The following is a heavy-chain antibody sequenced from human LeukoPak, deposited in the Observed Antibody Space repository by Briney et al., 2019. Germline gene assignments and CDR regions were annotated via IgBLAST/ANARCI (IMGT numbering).Heavy chain of an antibody. V-gene: IGHV4-4*02. Sequence: PSETLSLTCAVSGGSISSSNWWSWVRQPPGKGLEWIGEIYHSGSTNYNPSLKSRVTISVDKSKNQFSLKLSSVTAADTAVYYCARDLAYGSGSCPAYYFDYWGQGTLVTVSS. D-gene: IGHD3-10*01. CDR1: GGSISSSNW. CDR3: ARDLAYGSGSCPAYYFDY. CDR2: IYHSGST. J-gene: IGHJ4*02.